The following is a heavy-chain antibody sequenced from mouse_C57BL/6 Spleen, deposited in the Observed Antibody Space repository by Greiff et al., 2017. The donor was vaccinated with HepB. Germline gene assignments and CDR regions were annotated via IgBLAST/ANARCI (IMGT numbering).Heavy chain of an antibody. V-gene: IGHV1-82*01. Sequence: QVQLKQSGPELVKPGASVKISCKASGYAFSSSWMNWVKQRPGKGLEWIGRIYPGDGDTNYNGKFKGKATLTADKSSSTAYMQLSSLTSEDSAVYFCAREERENYFDYWGQGTTLTVSS. CDR1: GYAFSSSW. CDR3: AREERENYFDY. J-gene: IGHJ2*01. CDR2: IYPGDGDT.